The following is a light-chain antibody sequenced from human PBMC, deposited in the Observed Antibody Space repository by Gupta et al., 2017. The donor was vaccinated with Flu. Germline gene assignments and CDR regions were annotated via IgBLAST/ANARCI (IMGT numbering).Light chain of an antibody. Sequence: DIVVTQSPATLSVSPGETATLSCRTSQGVATDIAWYQQKPGQAPRLVLYHGSTRAAGIPARFSGSGSVSEITLTISSLQSEDFAVYYCQQYRKWPPLTFGGGTKVEI. V-gene: IGKV3-15*01. J-gene: IGKJ4*01. CDR3: QQYRKWPPLT. CDR1: QGVATD. CDR2: HGS.